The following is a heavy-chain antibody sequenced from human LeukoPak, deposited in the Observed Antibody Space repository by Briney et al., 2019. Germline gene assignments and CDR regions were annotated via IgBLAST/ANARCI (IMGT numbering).Heavy chain of an antibody. D-gene: IGHD3-22*01. CDR1: GYTFTSYG. CDR3: ARVRYYYDNNGYSELDY. CDR2: ISGYNGNT. V-gene: IGHV1-18*01. J-gene: IGHJ4*02. Sequence: EASVKVSCKASGYTFTSYGIGWVRQAPGQGLECMGWISGYNGNTNYAQRLQGRVTMTTDTSTSTANMELRSPRSDDTAVYYCARVRYYYDNNGYSELDYWGQGTLVTVSS.